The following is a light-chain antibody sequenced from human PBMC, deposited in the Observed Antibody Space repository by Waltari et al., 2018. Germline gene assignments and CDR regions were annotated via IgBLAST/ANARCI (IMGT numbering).Light chain of an antibody. J-gene: IGKJ4*01. Sequence: DIQMTQSPSSLSASVGDRVNITCRASQGISNYLAWYQQKPGKVPKLLIYAASTLQSGVPSRFSGSGSGTDFTLTISSLQPEDVATYYCQKYNSAPPALTFGGGTKVEIK. CDR3: QKYNSAPPALT. CDR1: QGISNY. CDR2: AAS. V-gene: IGKV1-27*01.